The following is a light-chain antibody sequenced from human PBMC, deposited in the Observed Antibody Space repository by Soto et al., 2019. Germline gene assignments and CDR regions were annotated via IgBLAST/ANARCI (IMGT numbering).Light chain of an antibody. CDR3: QQYNNWPRT. V-gene: IGKV3-15*01. CDR2: GAS. Sequence: DIELTQSPGTLSVSLGGIATIPCRASQSISGCLAWYQQKPGQAPRVIIYGASTRATGIPARFSGSGSGTECTLTISSLQSEDVAVYYCQQYNNWPRTFGQGTQVDIK. CDR1: QSISGC. J-gene: IGKJ1*01.